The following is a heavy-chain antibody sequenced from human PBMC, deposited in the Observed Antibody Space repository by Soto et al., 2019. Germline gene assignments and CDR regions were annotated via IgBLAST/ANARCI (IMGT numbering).Heavy chain of an antibody. D-gene: IGHD3-22*01. CDR2: IYYSGST. V-gene: IGHV4-31*03. CDR3: ARRDRSGYSYWLET. CDR1: GGSISICGYY. Sequence: SLTCTVSGGSISICGYYWSCIRQHPGKFLEWIGYIYYSGSTSYNPSLKGRLTISVDRSKSQFSLNLSSVTAADTAVYYCARRDRSGYSYWLETWGQGTMVTVSS. J-gene: IGHJ5*02.